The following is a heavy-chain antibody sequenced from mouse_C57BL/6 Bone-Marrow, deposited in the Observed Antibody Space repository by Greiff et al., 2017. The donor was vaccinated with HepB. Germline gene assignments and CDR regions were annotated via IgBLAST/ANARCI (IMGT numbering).Heavy chain of an antibody. V-gene: IGHV2-2*01. CDR1: GFSLTSYG. CDR2: IWSGGST. D-gene: IGHD6-1*01. J-gene: IGHJ1*03. Sequence: QVQLQQSGPGLVQPSQSLSITCTVSGFSLTSYGVHWVRQSPGKGLEWLGVIWSGGSTDYNAAFISRLSISKDNSKSQVCFKVNSLQADATAIYYCARKKQPYWYFDVWGTGTTVTVSS. CDR3: ARKKQPYWYFDV.